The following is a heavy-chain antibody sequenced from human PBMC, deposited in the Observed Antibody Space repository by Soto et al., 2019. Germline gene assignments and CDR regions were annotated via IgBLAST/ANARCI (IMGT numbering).Heavy chain of an antibody. Sequence: QVQLQQWGAGLLKPSETLSLTCAVYGGSFSGYYWSWIRQPPGKGLEWIGEINHSGSTNYNPSLKSRVPISVDSSKNQFSLKLSSVTAAGTAVYYCARGPPLVSCGSYYADYSGQGTLVTVSS. J-gene: IGHJ4*02. CDR1: GGSFSGYY. CDR3: ARGPPLVSCGSYYADY. V-gene: IGHV4-34*01. CDR2: INHSGST. D-gene: IGHD1-26*01.